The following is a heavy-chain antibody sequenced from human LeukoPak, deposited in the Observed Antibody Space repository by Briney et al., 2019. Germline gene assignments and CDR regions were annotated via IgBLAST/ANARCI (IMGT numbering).Heavy chain of an antibody. D-gene: IGHD2-21*02. V-gene: IGHV1-18*01. CDR3: AREGDCGGDCYPEYFQH. J-gene: IGHJ1*01. CDR2: ISAYNGNT. CDR1: GYTSTSYG. Sequence: ASVKVSCKASGYTSTSYGISWVRQAPGQGLEWMGWISAYNGNTNYAQKLQGRVTMTTDTSTSTAYMELRSLRSDDTAVYYCAREGDCGGDCYPEYFQHWGQGTLVTVSS.